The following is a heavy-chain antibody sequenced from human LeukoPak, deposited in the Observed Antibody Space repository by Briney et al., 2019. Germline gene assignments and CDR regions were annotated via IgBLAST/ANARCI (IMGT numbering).Heavy chain of an antibody. J-gene: IGHJ4*02. CDR2: INHSGST. Sequence: SETLSLTCAVYGGSFSGYYWSWIRQPPGKGLEWIGEINHSGSTNYNPSLKGRVTISVDTSKNQFSLKLSSVTAADTAVYYCARDRVAGTGFDYWGQGTLVTVSS. V-gene: IGHV4-34*01. CDR3: ARDRVAGTGFDY. CDR1: GGSFSGYY. D-gene: IGHD6-19*01.